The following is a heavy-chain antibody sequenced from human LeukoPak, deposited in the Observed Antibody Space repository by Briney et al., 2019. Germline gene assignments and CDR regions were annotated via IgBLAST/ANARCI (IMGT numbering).Heavy chain of an antibody. D-gene: IGHD6-19*01. CDR2: IRYDGSNK. Sequence: GGSLRLSCAASGFTFSSYGMHWVRQAPGKGLEWVAFIRYDGSNKYYAASVKGRFTISRDTSKNTLYLQMTSLRAADTAVYYCAKVQWLVIDYWGQGTLVTVSS. J-gene: IGHJ4*02. CDR1: GFTFSSYG. V-gene: IGHV3-30*02. CDR3: AKVQWLVIDY.